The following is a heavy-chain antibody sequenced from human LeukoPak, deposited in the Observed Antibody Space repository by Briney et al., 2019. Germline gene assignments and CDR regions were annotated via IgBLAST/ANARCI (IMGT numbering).Heavy chain of an antibody. CDR2: TYYSGST. D-gene: IGHD1-20*01. CDR3: ARALRARITGTTASVYGMDV. CDR1: GGSITGSNYY. Sequence: SETLSLTCTVSGGSITGSNYYWGWIRQPPGKGLEWIGYTYYSGSTNHNPSLKSRVTISVDTSKNQFSLKLSSVTAAATAVYYCARALRARITGTTASVYGMDVWGQGTTVTVSS. J-gene: IGHJ6*02. V-gene: IGHV4-61*05.